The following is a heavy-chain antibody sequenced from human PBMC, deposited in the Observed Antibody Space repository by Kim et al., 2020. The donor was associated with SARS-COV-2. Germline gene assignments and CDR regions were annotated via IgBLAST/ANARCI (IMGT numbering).Heavy chain of an antibody. V-gene: IGHV4-31*03. J-gene: IGHJ5*02. CDR1: GGSISSGGYY. CDR2: IYYSGST. D-gene: IGHD3-22*01. CDR3: ARNIGITMIVVVTGWFDA. Sequence: SETLSLTCTVSGGSISSGGYYWSWIRQHPGKGLEWIGYIYYSGSTYYNPSLKSRVTISVDTSKNQFSLKLSSVTAADTAVYYCARNIGITMIVVVTGWFDAWGQGNRGTVSS.